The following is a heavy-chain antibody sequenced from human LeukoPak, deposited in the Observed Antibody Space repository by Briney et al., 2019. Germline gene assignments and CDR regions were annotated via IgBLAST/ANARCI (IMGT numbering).Heavy chain of an antibody. CDR3: AKLGNFASRSYSD. Sequence: GGSLRLSCAASGFTFSSFAMSWVRQAPGKGLEWVSGISDSGGYTYYADSVKGRFTISRDNSKNTLYLHMNSLRAEDTAVYYCAKLGNFASRSYSDWGQGTLVTVSS. D-gene: IGHD3-10*01. J-gene: IGHJ4*02. CDR2: ISDSGGYT. V-gene: IGHV3-23*01. CDR1: GFTFSSFA.